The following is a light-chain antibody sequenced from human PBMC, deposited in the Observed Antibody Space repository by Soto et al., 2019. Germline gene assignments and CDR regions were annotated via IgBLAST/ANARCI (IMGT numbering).Light chain of an antibody. CDR1: QSVIRSY. CDR3: QHYGRSPVP. V-gene: IGKV3-20*01. Sequence: EIVLTQSPGTLSLSPGERATLSCRAIQSVIRSYLAWYQQKPGQAPRLLIYDASSRATCMPDRFSGSGSGTDYTLNICRQETEDFAVYYGQHYGRSPVPFDQGNKLEIK. CDR2: DAS. J-gene: IGKJ2*01.